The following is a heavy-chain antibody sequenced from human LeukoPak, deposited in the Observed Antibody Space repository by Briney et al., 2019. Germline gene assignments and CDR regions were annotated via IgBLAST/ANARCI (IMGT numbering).Heavy chain of an antibody. J-gene: IGHJ4*02. CDR2: MIPHSGDT. D-gene: IGHD5-24*01. V-gene: IGHV1-8*01. CDR3: TRGRDVNNFNY. Sequence: GASVKVSCKASGYTFTSYDINWVRPATGQGPEWMGWMIPHSGDTGYAQKFQGRVTMTRNTSINTAYMELNSLRSDDTAVYYCTRGRDVNNFNYWGQGTLVTVSS. CDR1: GYTFTSYD.